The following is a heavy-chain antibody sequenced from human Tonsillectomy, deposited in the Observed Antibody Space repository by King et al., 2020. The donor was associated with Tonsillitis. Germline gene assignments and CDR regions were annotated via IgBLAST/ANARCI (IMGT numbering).Heavy chain of an antibody. V-gene: IGHV1-18*04. CDR1: GNTFTSYG. D-gene: IGHD6-19*01. CDR2: ISAYNGNT. Sequence: VQLVESGAEVKKPGASVKVSCKASGNTFTSYGISWVRQAPGQGLEWMGWISAYNGNTNYAQKFQGRVTMTTDTSTSTAYMELRSLSTEDTAVYYCARDGVVAGTSIFYHYKGMDDWGQGTTVTVSS. CDR3: ARDGVVAGTSIFYHYKGMDD. J-gene: IGHJ6*02.